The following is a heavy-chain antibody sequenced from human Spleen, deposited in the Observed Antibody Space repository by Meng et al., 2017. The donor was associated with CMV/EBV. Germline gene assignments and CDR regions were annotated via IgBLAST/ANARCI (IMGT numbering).Heavy chain of an antibody. D-gene: IGHD3-16*01. CDR2: ISSSASSI. Sequence: GESLKISCAASGFTFSSYEMNWVRQAPGKGLEWISYISSSASSIYYVDSVQGRFTISRDNARNSLFLQLNNLSGGDTAVYYCARGPYDYVWGTSPSDYWGQGTLVTVSS. J-gene: IGHJ4*02. V-gene: IGHV3-48*03. CDR3: ARGPYDYVWGTSPSDY. CDR1: GFTFSSYE.